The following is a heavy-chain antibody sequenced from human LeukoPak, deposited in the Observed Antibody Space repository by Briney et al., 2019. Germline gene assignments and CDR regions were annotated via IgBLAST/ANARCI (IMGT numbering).Heavy chain of an antibody. CDR3: ARRAGGYSHPYDY. CDR2: ICSGGST. CDR1: GFTVSSNY. J-gene: IGHJ4*02. V-gene: IGHV3-53*01. Sequence: GGSLRLSCAASGFTVSSNYMSWVRQAPGKGLEWVSLICSGGSTYYADSVKGRLTISRDNSKNTLYLQMNSLRAEDTAVYYCARRAGGYSHPYDYWGQGTLVTVSS. D-gene: IGHD4-23*01.